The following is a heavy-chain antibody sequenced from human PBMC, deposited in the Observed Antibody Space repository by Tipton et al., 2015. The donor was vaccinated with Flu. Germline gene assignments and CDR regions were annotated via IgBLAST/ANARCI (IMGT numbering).Heavy chain of an antibody. Sequence: SLRLSCAASGFGVSTNYMSWVRQAPGKGLEWVSVLYSDGSNRYYTDSVKGRFTISRDNSKNTLYLQMNSLRVEDTAVYYCARLVGGTGYFDLWGRGTLVTVSS. CDR1: GFGVSTNY. V-gene: IGHV3-53*01. D-gene: IGHD1-26*01. J-gene: IGHJ2*01. CDR2: LYSDGSNR. CDR3: ARLVGGTGYFDL.